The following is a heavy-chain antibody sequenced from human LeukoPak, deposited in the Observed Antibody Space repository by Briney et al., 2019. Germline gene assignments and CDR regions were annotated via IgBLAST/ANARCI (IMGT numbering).Heavy chain of an antibody. CDR3: ARDYCSSTSCYGRGVDY. D-gene: IGHD2-2*01. V-gene: IGHV1-18*01. Sequence: ASVTVSCKASGYTFTSYGISWLRQAPGQGLEGMGWTSAYNGNTNYAQKLQSRVTMTTDTSTSTAYMELRSLRSDDTAVYYCARDYCSSTSCYGRGVDYWGQGTLVTVSS. CDR2: TSAYNGNT. J-gene: IGHJ4*02. CDR1: GYTFTSYG.